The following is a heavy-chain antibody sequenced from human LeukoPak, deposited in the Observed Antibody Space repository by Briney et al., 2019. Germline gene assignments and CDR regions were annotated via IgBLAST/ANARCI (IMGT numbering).Heavy chain of an antibody. Sequence: GGSLRLSCAASGFTFSSYDMHWVRQATGKGLEWVSDIGTAGDTYYPGSVKGRFTISRENAKNSLYLQMNSLRAGDTAVYYCARAHFEYSSSVGDYGMDVWGQGTTVTVSS. J-gene: IGHJ6*02. D-gene: IGHD6-6*01. CDR2: IGTAGDT. V-gene: IGHV3-13*01. CDR3: ARAHFEYSSSVGDYGMDV. CDR1: GFTFSSYD.